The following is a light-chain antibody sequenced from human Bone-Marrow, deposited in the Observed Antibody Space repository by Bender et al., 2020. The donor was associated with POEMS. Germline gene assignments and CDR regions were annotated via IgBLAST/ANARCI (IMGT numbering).Light chain of an antibody. J-gene: IGLJ1*01. CDR1: SGTIASNF. CDR2: EDD. V-gene: IGLV6-57*01. Sequence: FILTQPHSVSASLGKTVTISCTRSSGTIASNFVQFYQQRPGSPPTLMIYEDDQRPSGVPHRFSGSIDMSSNSASLTISGLQTEDEAEYLCGLHRGSGVLYVFGTGTKVTVL. CDR3: GLHRGSGVLYV.